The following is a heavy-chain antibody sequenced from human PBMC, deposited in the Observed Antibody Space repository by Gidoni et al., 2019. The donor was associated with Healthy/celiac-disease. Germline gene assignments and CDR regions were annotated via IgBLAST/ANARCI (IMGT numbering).Heavy chain of an antibody. D-gene: IGHD1-26*01. V-gene: IGHV3-30*04. J-gene: IGHJ4*02. CDR2: ISYDGSNK. CDR1: GFTFSSYA. CDR3: ARDRYQWELPISYFDY. Sequence: QVQLVESGGGVVQPGRSLRLSCAASGFTFSSYAMHWVRQAPGKGLEWVAVISYDGSNKYYADSVKGRFTISRDNSKNTLYLQMNSLRAEDTAVYYCARDRYQWELPISYFDYWGQGTLVTVSS.